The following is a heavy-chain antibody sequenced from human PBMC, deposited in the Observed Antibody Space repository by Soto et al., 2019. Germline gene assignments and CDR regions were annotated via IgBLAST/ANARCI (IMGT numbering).Heavy chain of an antibody. CDR2: INAGNGNT. V-gene: IGHV1-3*01. J-gene: IGHJ4*02. D-gene: IGHD2-15*01. Sequence: GAPVKVSCKASGYTFTSYAMHWVRQAPGQRLEWMGWINAGNGNTKYSQKFQGRVTITRDASASTAYMELSSLRSEDTAVYYCARGTENLGYCSGGSCSTFDYWGQGTLVTVSS. CDR3: ARGTENLGYCSGGSCSTFDY. CDR1: GYTFTSYA.